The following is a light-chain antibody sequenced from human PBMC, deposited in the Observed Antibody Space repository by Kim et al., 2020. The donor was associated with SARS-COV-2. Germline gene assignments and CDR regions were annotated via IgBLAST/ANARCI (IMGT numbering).Light chain of an antibody. J-gene: IGKJ3*01. CDR3: MQGTHWPFT. Sequence: PDYISCRSSQSLVYRDGNIYLNWFHQRPGQSPRRLIYKVSNRDAGVPDRFSGSGSGTDFTLQISRVEAEDVGVYYCMQGTHWPFTFGPGTKVDIK. CDR1: QSLVYRDGNIY. CDR2: KVS. V-gene: IGKV2-30*01.